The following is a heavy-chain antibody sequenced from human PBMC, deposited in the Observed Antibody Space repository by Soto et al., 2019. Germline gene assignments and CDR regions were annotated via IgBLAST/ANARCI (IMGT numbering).Heavy chain of an antibody. CDR3: ATQEVGGSYVYTFDP. V-gene: IGHV4-39*01. CDR2: IYYRGST. J-gene: IGHJ5*02. Sequence: QLHLRESGPGLVKPSETLSLTCTVSGGSITSSSYYWGWIRQPPGKGLEWIGSIYYRGSTYYNPSLKSRVPISVDTSKNQFSLKLSSVTAADTAVYYCATQEVGGSYVYTFDPWGQGTLVTVSS. CDR1: GGSITSSSYY. D-gene: IGHD1-26*01.